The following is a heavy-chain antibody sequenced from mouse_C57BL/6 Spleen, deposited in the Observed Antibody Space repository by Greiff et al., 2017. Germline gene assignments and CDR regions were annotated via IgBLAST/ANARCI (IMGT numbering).Heavy chain of an antibody. Sequence: QVQLQQPGAELVKPGASVKLSCKASGYTFTIYWMQWVKQRPGQGLEWIGEIDPTDSYNNYNQKFKGKATLTVDTSSSTAYMQLSSLTSEDSAVYYCARRYGSGYWYFDVWGTGTTVTVSS. D-gene: IGHD1-1*01. CDR1: GYTFTIYW. V-gene: IGHV1-50*01. CDR3: ARRYGSGYWYFDV. CDR2: IDPTDSYN. J-gene: IGHJ1*03.